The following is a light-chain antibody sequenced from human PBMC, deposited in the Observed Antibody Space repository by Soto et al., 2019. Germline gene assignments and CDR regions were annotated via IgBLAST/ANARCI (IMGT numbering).Light chain of an antibody. V-gene: IGLV2-14*03. J-gene: IGLJ1*01. CDR1: SSDVGGYNY. Sequence: QSALTQPASVSGSPGQSITISCTGTSSDVGGYNYVSWYQQHPGKAPKLMIYEVSNRPSGVSNRFSGSKSGNTASLTISGLQAEDEADYYCSSYTTRSTPPYVFGTGTKVTV. CDR2: EVS. CDR3: SSYTTRSTPPYV.